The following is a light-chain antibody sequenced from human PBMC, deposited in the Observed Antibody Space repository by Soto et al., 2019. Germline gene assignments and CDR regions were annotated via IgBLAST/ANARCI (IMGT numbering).Light chain of an antibody. V-gene: IGKV3-20*01. Sequence: EIVLTQSPGTLSLSPGERATLSCRASQSVSSSYLAWYQHKPGQAPRLLIYGASSRATAIPDRFSGSGSGTDFTLTISRLEPEDFAVYYCQQYGSSPHTFGHGTKLEIK. CDR1: QSVSSSY. J-gene: IGKJ2*01. CDR2: GAS. CDR3: QQYGSSPHT.